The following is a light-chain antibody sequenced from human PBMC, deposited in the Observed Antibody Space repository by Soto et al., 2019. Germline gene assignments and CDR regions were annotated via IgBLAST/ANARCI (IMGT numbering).Light chain of an antibody. Sequence: QSVLTQRAYVSGSPGQSITISSRGTSSNIGGYNVVSWYQQHLGKAPKVIVYAGIMRPSGASDRFSGSTSGRPASLTIPGLQVEDEEEDYCCTYDTATTYVVCRGTNVTAL. CDR3: CTYDTATTYV. J-gene: IGLJ1*01. CDR2: AGI. V-gene: IGLV2-23*01. CDR1: SSNIGGYNV.